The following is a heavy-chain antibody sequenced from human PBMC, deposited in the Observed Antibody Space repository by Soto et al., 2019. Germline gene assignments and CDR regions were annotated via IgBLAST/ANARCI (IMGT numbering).Heavy chain of an antibody. CDR1: GFTFSDYA. D-gene: IGHD2-15*01. J-gene: IGHJ5*02. CDR3: AKGGCSGVSCGWFDP. Sequence: EVQLLESGGGLVQPGGSLRLSCAASGFTFSDYAMNWVRQAPGKGLEWVSGISGSGGDTYYADSVNGRFTLSRDNSKNPLYLQMSSLRADDTAVYLCAKGGCSGVSCGWFDPWGQGTLVTVSS. CDR2: ISGSGGDT. V-gene: IGHV3-23*01.